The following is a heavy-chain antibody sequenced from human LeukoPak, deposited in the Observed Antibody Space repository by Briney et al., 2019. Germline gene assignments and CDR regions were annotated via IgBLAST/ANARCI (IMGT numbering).Heavy chain of an antibody. CDR2: ISAYNGNT. CDR1: GYTFTSYG. Sequence: ASVKVSCKASGYTFTSYGISWVRQAPGQGLEWMGWISAYNGNTNYAQKLQGRVTMTTDTSTSTAYMELRSLRSDDTAVYYCARDHGRGFGEPNFDYWGQGTLVTVSS. D-gene: IGHD3-3*01. V-gene: IGHV1-18*01. J-gene: IGHJ4*02. CDR3: ARDHGRGFGEPNFDY.